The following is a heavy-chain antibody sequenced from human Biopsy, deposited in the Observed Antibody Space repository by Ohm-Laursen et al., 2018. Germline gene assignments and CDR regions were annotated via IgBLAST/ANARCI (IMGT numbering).Heavy chain of an antibody. CDR3: ARGRRTSGWPYFAN. V-gene: IGHV4-61*01. J-gene: IGHJ4*02. CDR1: GDSFSSGPDN. CDR2: IYSGGNT. Sequence: TLSLTCTVSGDSFSSGPDNWSWIRQPPGQGLEYIGFIYSGGNTNYNPSLQNRVTMSVDTSKNQFSLKLSSVIAADTAVYYCARGRRTSGWPYFANWGQGTLVIVSS. D-gene: IGHD6-19*01.